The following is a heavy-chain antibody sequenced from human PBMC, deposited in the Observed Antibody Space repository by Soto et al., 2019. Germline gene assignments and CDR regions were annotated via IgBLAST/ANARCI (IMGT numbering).Heavy chain of an antibody. CDR2: IYSGGSK. Sequence: PGGSLRLSCAASGLTVSSNYMNWVRQAPGKGLEWVSVIYSGGSKYYADSVKGRFTISRDNSKNTLYLQMNTLRVEDTAVYYCAKVSSSWYAGFFDLWGQGTLVTVSS. CDR1: GLTVSSNY. D-gene: IGHD6-13*01. V-gene: IGHV3-66*01. CDR3: AKVSSSWYAGFFDL. J-gene: IGHJ4*02.